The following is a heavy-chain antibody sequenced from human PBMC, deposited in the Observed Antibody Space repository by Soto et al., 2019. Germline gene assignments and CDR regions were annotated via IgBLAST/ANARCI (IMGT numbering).Heavy chain of an antibody. D-gene: IGHD3-3*01. CDR2: ISVYNGNT. Sequence: QVQLVQSGAEVKDPGASVKVSCKASGYTFTSYGVSWVRQAPGQGLEWMGWISVYNGNTKYAQKLQGRVTMTTDTSTSTAYMELRGLRSDDTAVYYCARDRGIFWSGARNWFDPWGQGTLVTVSS. CDR1: GYTFTSYG. V-gene: IGHV1-18*01. CDR3: ARDRGIFWSGARNWFDP. J-gene: IGHJ5*02.